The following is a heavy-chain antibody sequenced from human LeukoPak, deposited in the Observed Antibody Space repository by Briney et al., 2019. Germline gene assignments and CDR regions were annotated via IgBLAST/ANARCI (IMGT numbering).Heavy chain of an antibody. D-gene: IGHD4-11*01. CDR2: IYYSGST. Sequence: SETLSLTCTVSGGSISGYYWSWIRQPPGKGLEWIGNIYYSGSTNYNPSLKSRVTISVDTSKNQFSLKLSSVTAADTAVYYCANYHDYSNFQGAYDLDYWGQGTLVTVSS. CDR1: GGSISGYY. CDR3: ANYHDYSNFQGAYDLDY. V-gene: IGHV4-59*08. J-gene: IGHJ4*02.